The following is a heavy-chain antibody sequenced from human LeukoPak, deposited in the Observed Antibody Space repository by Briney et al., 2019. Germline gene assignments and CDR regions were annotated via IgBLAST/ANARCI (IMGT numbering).Heavy chain of an antibody. J-gene: IGHJ4*02. Sequence: PGGSLRLSCAASGFSFSSYAMSWVRQAPGKGLEWVSSISGSGDNTYYAESVKGRFTISRDNSKNTLFLQMNSLRAEDTAVFYCAKRSGYTTGWFFDLWGQGTLVTASS. CDR1: GFSFSSYA. D-gene: IGHD2-8*02. CDR3: AKRSGYTTGWFFDL. CDR2: ISGSGDNT. V-gene: IGHV3-23*01.